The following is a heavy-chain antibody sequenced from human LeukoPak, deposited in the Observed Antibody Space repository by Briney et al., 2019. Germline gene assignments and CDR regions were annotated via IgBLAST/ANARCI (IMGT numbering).Heavy chain of an antibody. V-gene: IGHV3-48*02. CDR1: GLIFSDYS. J-gene: IGHJ4*02. D-gene: IGHD2-8*02. CDR3: ARDETGVGSGGIDF. CDR2: ISSGGSTI. Sequence: PGGSLRLSCAASGLIFSDYSMNWVRQTPGKGLEWVAYISSGGSTIYYADSVRGRFTISRDSARNSLYLQMNSLGDEDTAVYYCARDETGVGSGGIDFWGQGTLVTVSS.